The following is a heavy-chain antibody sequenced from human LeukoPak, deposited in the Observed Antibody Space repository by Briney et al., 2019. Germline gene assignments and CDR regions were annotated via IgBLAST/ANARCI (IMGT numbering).Heavy chain of an antibody. Sequence: PSETLSLTCTVSGGSISSSSYYWGWIRQPPGKGLEWIGSIYYSGSTYYNPSLKSRVTISVDTSKNQFSLKLSSVTAADTAVYYCARTEGDYSSGFYWGQGTLVTVSS. J-gene: IGHJ4*02. D-gene: IGHD6-19*01. CDR3: ARTEGDYSSGFY. V-gene: IGHV4-39*07. CDR2: IYYSGST. CDR1: GGSISSSSYY.